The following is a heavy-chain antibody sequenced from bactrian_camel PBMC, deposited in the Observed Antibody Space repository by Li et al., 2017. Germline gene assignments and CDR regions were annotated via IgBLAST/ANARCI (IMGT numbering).Heavy chain of an antibody. CDR2: IGRFNSRT. V-gene: IGHV3S6*01. Sequence: QLVESGGDSVQAGGSLRLSCVATGYTPSSYCMAWFRQAPGKEREGVARIGRFNSRTLYADSVKGRFTISHDNAKSTLFLQMNSLKAEDTAMYYCAADPPGGQWWMCGDTQQDFDYWGQGTQVTVS. CDR3: AADPPGGQWWMCGDTQQDFDY. D-gene: IGHD2*01. CDR1: GYTPSSYC. J-gene: IGHJ6*01.